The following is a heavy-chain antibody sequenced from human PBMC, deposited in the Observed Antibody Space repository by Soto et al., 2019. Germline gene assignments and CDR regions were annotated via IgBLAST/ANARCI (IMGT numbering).Heavy chain of an antibody. J-gene: IGHJ6*03. CDR1: GGSISSYY. Sequence: PSETLSLTCTVSGGSISSYYWSWIRQPPGKGLEWIGYIYYSGSTNYNPSLKSRVTISVDTSKNQFSLKLSSVTAADTAVYYCARDLRSNYYYYMDVWGKGTTVTVSS. CDR2: IYYSGST. D-gene: IGHD3-10*01. V-gene: IGHV4-59*01. CDR3: ARDLRSNYYYYMDV.